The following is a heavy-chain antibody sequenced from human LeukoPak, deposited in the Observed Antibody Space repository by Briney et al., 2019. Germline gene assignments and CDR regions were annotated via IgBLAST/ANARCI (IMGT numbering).Heavy chain of an antibody. D-gene: IGHD5-12*01. J-gene: IGHJ4*02. Sequence: PGGSLRLSCAASGFTFSSYEMNWVRQAPGKGLEWVSYISSSGSTIYYADSVKGRFTISRDNAKNSLYLQMNSLRAEDTAVYYCARASLVAALGGYWGQGTLVTVSS. V-gene: IGHV3-48*03. CDR1: GFTFSSYE. CDR2: ISSSGSTI. CDR3: ARASLVAALGGY.